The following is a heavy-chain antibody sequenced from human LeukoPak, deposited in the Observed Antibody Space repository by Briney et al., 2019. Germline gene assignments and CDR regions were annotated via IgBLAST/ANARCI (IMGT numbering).Heavy chain of an antibody. J-gene: IGHJ4*02. D-gene: IGHD3-9*01. V-gene: IGHV5-51*01. CDR1: GYSFTTYW. Sequence: GESLKISCKGSGYSFTTYWIGWVRQMPGKGLEWMGIFYPGDSDTRYSPSFEGQVTISADKSISTAYLQWSSLKASDTAMYYCARQGGYDILTGYYLYYFDYWGQGTLVTVSS. CDR2: FYPGDSDT. CDR3: ARQGGYDILTGYYLYYFDY.